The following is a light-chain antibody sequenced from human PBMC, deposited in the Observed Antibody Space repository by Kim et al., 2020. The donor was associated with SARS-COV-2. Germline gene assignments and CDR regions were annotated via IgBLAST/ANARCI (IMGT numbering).Light chain of an antibody. CDR3: QQYDRSPRT. V-gene: IGKV3-20*01. Sequence: SPGERAPLSRRASHSVSNNYVAWYQQKPGQAPSLLIYGAPSRATGIPDRFSGTGSGTDFTLTISRLEPEDFAVYYCQQYDRSPRTFGQGTKVDIK. CDR2: GAP. CDR1: HSVSNNY. J-gene: IGKJ1*01.